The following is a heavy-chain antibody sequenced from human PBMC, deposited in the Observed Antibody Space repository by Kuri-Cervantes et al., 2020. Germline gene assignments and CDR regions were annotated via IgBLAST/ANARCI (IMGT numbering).Heavy chain of an antibody. V-gene: IGHV4-39*01. Sequence: SETLSLTCTVSGGSISSSSYYWGWIRQPPGKGLEWIGSIYYSGSTYYNPSLKSRVTISVDTSKNQFSLKLSSVTAADTAVYYCAIRVAGTFDYWGQGTRVTVSS. J-gene: IGHJ4*02. CDR3: AIRVAGTFDY. D-gene: IGHD6-19*01. CDR2: IYYSGST. CDR1: GGSISSSSYY.